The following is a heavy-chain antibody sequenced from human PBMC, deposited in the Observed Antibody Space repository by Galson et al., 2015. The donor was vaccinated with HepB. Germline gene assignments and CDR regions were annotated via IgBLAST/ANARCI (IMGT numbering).Heavy chain of an antibody. J-gene: IGHJ5*02. CDR2: TYYRSKWYN. Sequence: CAISGDSVSSNSAAWNWIRQSPSRGLEWLGRTYYRSKWYNDYAVSVKSRITINPDTSKNQFSLQLNSVTPEDTAVYYCARGRRIAVAGIAFDPWGQGTLVTVSS. CDR3: ARGRRIAVAGIAFDP. CDR1: GDSVSSNSAA. V-gene: IGHV6-1*01. D-gene: IGHD6-19*01.